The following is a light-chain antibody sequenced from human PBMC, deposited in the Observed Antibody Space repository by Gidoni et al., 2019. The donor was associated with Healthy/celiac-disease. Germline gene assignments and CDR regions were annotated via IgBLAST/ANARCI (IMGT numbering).Light chain of an antibody. CDR2: CAS. J-gene: IGKJ1*01. Sequence: EIVMTQSPATLSVSPGERATLSCRASQSVSSNLAWYQQKPGQAPRLLIYCASTRATGIPARFSGSGSGTDFTLTISSLQSEDFAVYYCQQYNNWPWTFGQXTKVEIK. CDR1: QSVSSN. V-gene: IGKV3-15*01. CDR3: QQYNNWPWT.